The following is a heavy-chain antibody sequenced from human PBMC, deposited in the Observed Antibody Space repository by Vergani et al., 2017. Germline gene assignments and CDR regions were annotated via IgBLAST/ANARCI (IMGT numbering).Heavy chain of an antibody. J-gene: IGHJ3*02. V-gene: IGHV4-59*12. CDR1: GGSINNYY. D-gene: IGHD3-10*01. Sequence: QVQLQESGPGLVKPSETLSLTCTVSGGSINNYYWSWIRQPPGKGLEWIGYIYYSGSTSYNPSLKSRVTISVDTSKNQFSLKLSSVTAADTAVYYCARVRIYYYGSGSYSAFDIWGQGTMVTVSS. CDR3: ARVRIYYYGSGSYSAFDI. CDR2: IYYSGST.